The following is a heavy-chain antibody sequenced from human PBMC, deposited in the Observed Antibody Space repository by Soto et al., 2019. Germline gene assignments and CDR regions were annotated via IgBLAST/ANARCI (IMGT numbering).Heavy chain of an antibody. CDR2: ISQSGSS. Sequence: SETLSLTCAVSGYSITTGSYWGWIRQPPGKGLEWIGSISQSGSSYYNPSLKSRLTILIDTSKNQFSLKLSSVTAADTAVYYCARHPSSGWFTYDCWGQGAMVTVYS. CDR3: ARHPSSGWFTYDC. J-gene: IGHJ4*02. D-gene: IGHD6-19*01. CDR1: GYSITTGSY. V-gene: IGHV4-38-2*01.